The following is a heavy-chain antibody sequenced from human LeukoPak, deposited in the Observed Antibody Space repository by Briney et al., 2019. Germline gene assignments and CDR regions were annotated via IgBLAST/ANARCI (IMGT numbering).Heavy chain of an antibody. D-gene: IGHD1-26*01. J-gene: IGHJ4*02. Sequence: GGSLRLSCAASGFTVSSNYMSWVRQAPGKGLEWVSVIYSGGSTYYADSVKGRFTISRDNSKNTLYLQMNSLRAEDTAVYYCAGDGIVGATTGYFDYWGQGTLVTVSS. CDR1: GFTVSSNY. CDR3: AGDGIVGATTGYFDY. V-gene: IGHV3-66*01. CDR2: IYSGGST.